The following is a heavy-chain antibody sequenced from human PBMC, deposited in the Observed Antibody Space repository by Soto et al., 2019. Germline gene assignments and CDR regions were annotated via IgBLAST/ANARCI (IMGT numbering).Heavy chain of an antibody. CDR3: ARDYPVDP. Sequence: QVRLQGSGPQLVKPSATLSLTCTVSAGGFRSYFWSWIRKPPGKGLEWIVNIHSSGKSNYNPSFKSRVSMSIDPSKNRFSVRLTSVTAADTAVYYCARDYPVDPWGQGMLVTVSS. CDR2: IHSSGKS. J-gene: IGHJ5*02. V-gene: IGHV4-59*01. CDR1: AGGFRSYF.